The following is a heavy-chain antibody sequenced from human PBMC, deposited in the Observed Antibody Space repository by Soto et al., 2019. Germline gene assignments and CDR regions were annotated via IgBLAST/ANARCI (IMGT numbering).Heavy chain of an antibody. D-gene: IGHD2-15*01. CDR1: GFTFSSYA. J-gene: IGHJ4*02. V-gene: IGHV3-30-3*01. CDR3: ARAGYCSGGSCYILDY. Sequence: GGSLRLSCAASGFTFSSYAMHWVRQAPGKGLEWVAVISYDGSKKYYADYVKGRFTISRDNSKNTLYLQMNSLRAEDTAVYYCARAGYCSGGSCYILDYWGQGTLVTVSS. CDR2: ISYDGSKK.